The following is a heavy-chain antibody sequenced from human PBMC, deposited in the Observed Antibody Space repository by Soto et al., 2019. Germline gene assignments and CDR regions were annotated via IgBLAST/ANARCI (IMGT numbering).Heavy chain of an antibody. D-gene: IGHD1-26*01. Sequence: SVKVSCKASGGTISRYSISWARQAPGQGLEWMGGIIPIFGTANYAQKFQGRVTITADESTSIAYMELRSLRSEDTAVYYCATDPHSGSYNFDYWGQGTLVTVSS. CDR3: ATDPHSGSYNFDY. CDR2: IIPIFGTA. J-gene: IGHJ4*02. CDR1: GGTISRYS. V-gene: IGHV1-69*13.